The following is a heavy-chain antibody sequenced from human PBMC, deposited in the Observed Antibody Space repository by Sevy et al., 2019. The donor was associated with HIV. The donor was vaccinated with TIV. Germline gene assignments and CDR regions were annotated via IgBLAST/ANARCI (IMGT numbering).Heavy chain of an antibody. D-gene: IGHD3-3*01. V-gene: IGHV3-30-3*01. CDR1: GFTFSSYA. J-gene: IGHJ6*02. Sequence: GGSLRLSCAASGFTFSSYAMHWVRQAPGKGLEWVAVISYDGSNRYYADSVKGRFTISRDNSKNTLYLQMNSLRAEDTAVYYCARDRGSYDFWSGYSRYYYYYGMDVWGQGTTVTVSS. CDR2: ISYDGSNR. CDR3: ARDRGSYDFWSGYSRYYYYYGMDV.